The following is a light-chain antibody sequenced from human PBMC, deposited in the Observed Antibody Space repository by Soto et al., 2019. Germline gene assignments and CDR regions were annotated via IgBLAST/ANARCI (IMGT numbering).Light chain of an antibody. Sequence: DIQMTQSPSSLSVSVGDRVTITCRASQTISASLNWFQQKAGKYPQLLIHGVSNLQTGVPSRFSGSGSGTDFTLTITDLQTEDSATYFCQQGFSPVLTFGGGTKVDI. CDR1: QTISAS. CDR3: QQGFSPVLT. V-gene: IGKV1-39*01. CDR2: GVS. J-gene: IGKJ4*01.